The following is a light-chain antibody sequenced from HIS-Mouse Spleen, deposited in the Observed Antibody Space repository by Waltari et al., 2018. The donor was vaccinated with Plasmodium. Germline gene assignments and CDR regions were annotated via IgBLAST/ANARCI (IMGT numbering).Light chain of an antibody. J-gene: IGLJ2*01. Sequence: QSALTQPASVSGSPGQSITISCTGTSSDVGGYNSVSWYQQHPGKAPKLMIYDVSNRPSGVSNRFSGSKSGNTASLTISGLQAEDEADYYCNSRDSSGTHGVFGGGTKLTVL. CDR1: SSDVGGYNS. CDR3: NSRDSSGTHGV. V-gene: IGLV2-14*03. CDR2: DVS.